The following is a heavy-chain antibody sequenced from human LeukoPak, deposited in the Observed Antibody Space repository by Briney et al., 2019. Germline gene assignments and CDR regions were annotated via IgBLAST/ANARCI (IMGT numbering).Heavy chain of an antibody. Sequence: GGSLRLSCAASGFTFSSYSMNWVRQAPGKGLEWVSSISSSSSYIYYADSVKGRFTISRDNAKNSLYLQMNSLRAEDTAVYYCARGGRRGWLQFRYFDYWGQGTLVTVSS. D-gene: IGHD5-24*01. CDR3: ARGGRRGWLQFRYFDY. J-gene: IGHJ4*02. CDR1: GFTFSSYS. CDR2: ISSSSSYI. V-gene: IGHV3-21*01.